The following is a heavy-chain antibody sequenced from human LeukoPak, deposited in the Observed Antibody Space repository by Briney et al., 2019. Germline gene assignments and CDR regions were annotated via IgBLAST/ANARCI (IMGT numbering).Heavy chain of an antibody. V-gene: IGHV3-43D*03. D-gene: IGHD3-10*01. CDR1: GFTFDDYA. Sequence: GGSLRLSCAASGFTFDDYAMHWVRQAPGKGLEWVSLITWDAGSTYYADSVKGRFTISRDNSKNSLYLQMNSLRAEDTAMYYCARLVVRGDDADYWGQGTLVTVSS. J-gene: IGHJ4*02. CDR3: ARLVVRGDDADY. CDR2: ITWDAGST.